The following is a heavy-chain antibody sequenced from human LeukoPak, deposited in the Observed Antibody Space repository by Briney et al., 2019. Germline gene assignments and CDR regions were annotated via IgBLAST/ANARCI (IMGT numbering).Heavy chain of an antibody. Sequence: GESLKISCEGSGYSFTTYWIGWVRQMPDKGLEWMGIIYPGDSDTRYSPSFQGQVTISAAKSINTVYLQWSSLKASDTAMYYCARLAPYCGVDCYIDYWGQGTLVTVSS. V-gene: IGHV5-51*01. CDR2: IYPGDSDT. CDR1: GYSFTTYW. J-gene: IGHJ4*02. D-gene: IGHD2-21*02. CDR3: ARLAPYCGVDCYIDY.